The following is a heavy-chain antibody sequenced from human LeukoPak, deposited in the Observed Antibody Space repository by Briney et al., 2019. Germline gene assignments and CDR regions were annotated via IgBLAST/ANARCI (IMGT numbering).Heavy chain of an antibody. D-gene: IGHD5-18*01. J-gene: IGHJ4*02. CDR1: GYSISSGYY. V-gene: IGHV4-61*01. Sequence: ASETLSLTCTVSGYSISSGYYWGWIRQPPGKGLEWIGYIYYSGSTNYNPSLKSRVTISVDTSKNQFSLKLSSVTAADTAVYYCARLGVIITFPLDTAMGDFDYWGQGTLVTVSS. CDR2: IYYSGST. CDR3: ARLGVIITFPLDTAMGDFDY.